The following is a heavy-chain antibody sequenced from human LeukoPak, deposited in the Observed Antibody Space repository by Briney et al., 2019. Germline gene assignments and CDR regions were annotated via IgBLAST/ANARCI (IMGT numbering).Heavy chain of an antibody. J-gene: IGHJ4*02. V-gene: IGHV4-34*01. D-gene: IGHD6-6*01. CDR2: INHSGST. CDR3: ARGIGLSIAARVFDY. CDR1: GGSISSYY. Sequence: SETLSLTCTVSGGSISSYYWSWIRQPPGKGLEWIGEINHSGSTNYNPSLKSRVTISVDTSKSQFSLKLSSVTAADTAVYYCARGIGLSIAARVFDYWGQGTLVTVSS.